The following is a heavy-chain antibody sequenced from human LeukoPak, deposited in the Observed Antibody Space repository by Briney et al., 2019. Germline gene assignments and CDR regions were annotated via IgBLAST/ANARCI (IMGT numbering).Heavy chain of an antibody. CDR2: INSSGSSI. J-gene: IGHJ6*04. CDR3: AELGITMIGGV. V-gene: IGHV3-48*03. Sequence: GGSLRLSCAASGFTFSSYEMNWVRQAPGKGLEWVSYINSSGSSIHYADSVKGRFTISRDNAKNSLYLQMNSLRAEDTAVYYCAELGITMIGGVWGKGTTVTISS. CDR1: GFTFSSYE. D-gene: IGHD3-10*02.